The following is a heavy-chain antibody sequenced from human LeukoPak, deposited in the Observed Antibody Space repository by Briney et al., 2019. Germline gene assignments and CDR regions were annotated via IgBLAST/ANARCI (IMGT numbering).Heavy chain of an antibody. V-gene: IGHV4-39*01. CDR2: VYYSGST. CDR1: GASIDRSTYY. Sequence: SETLSLTCSVSGASIDRSTYYWGWIRQPPGKGLEWIGSVYYSGSTYYNSALKSRVTISVDTSKNQFSLKLYSVTAADTSVYFCARVAAPGLAWGQGTLVTVSS. CDR3: ARVAAPGLA. D-gene: IGHD6-25*01. J-gene: IGHJ5*02.